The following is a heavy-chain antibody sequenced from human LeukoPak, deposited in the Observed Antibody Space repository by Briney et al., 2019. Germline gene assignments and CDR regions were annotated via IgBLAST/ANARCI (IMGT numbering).Heavy chain of an antibody. CDR2: ISGSGGST. D-gene: IGHD6-19*01. V-gene: IGHV3-23*01. Sequence: GGSLRLSCAASGFTFSSYAMSWVRQAPGKGLEGVSAISGSGGSTYYADSVKGRFTISRDNSKNTLYLQMNSLRAEDTAVYYCAKARTRIAVAGTFDYWGQGTLVTVSS. CDR3: AKARTRIAVAGTFDY. CDR1: GFTFSSYA. J-gene: IGHJ4*02.